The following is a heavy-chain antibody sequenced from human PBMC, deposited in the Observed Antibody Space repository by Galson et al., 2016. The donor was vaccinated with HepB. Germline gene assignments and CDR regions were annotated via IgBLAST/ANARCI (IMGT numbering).Heavy chain of an antibody. Sequence: SLRLSCATSGFTFSSYWMTWVRQAPGKGLEWVANINQDGIEKYYVGSVEGRFTISRDNAKKSLYLQMDSLRAEDKAVYYCARSGEPSWGQGTLVTVSS. CDR1: GFTFSSYW. J-gene: IGHJ5*02. CDR3: ARSGEPS. V-gene: IGHV3-7*01. D-gene: IGHD4-17*01. CDR2: INQDGIEK.